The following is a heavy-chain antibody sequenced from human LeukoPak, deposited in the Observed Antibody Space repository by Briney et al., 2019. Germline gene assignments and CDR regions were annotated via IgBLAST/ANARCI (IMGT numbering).Heavy chain of an antibody. V-gene: IGHV4-34*01. CDR2: INHSGST. D-gene: IGHD4-17*01. J-gene: IGHJ4*02. CDR3: ARGPSDYGVTREDY. CDR1: GGSFSGYY. Sequence: SETLSLTCAVDGGSFSGYYWSWIRQPPGKGLEWIGEINHSGSTNYNPSLKSRVTISVDTSKNQFSLKLSSVTAADTAVYYCARGPSDYGVTREDYWGQGTLVTVSS.